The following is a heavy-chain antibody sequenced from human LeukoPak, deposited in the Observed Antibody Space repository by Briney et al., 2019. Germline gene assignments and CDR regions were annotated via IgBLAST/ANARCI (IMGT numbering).Heavy chain of an antibody. CDR2: IIPIFGTA. Sequence: ASVKVSCKASGGTFSSYAISWVRQAPGQGLEWMGGIIPIFGTANYAQKFQGRVTITTDESTSTAYMELSSLRSEDTAVYYCAREGGNNRRYCSSTSCYIRYYYMDVWGKGTTVTVSS. CDR1: GGTFSSYA. CDR3: AREGGNNRRYCSSTSCYIRYYYMDV. V-gene: IGHV1-69*05. J-gene: IGHJ6*03. D-gene: IGHD2-2*02.